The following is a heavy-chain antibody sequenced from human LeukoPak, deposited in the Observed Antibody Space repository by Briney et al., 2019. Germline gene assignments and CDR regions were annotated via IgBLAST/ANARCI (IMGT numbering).Heavy chain of an antibody. CDR1: GFTFSSYW. J-gene: IGHJ4*02. V-gene: IGHV3-74*01. CDR3: ARDPRSIAVAGTNGY. Sequence: GGSLRLSCAASGFTFSSYWMHWARQAPGKGLVWVSRINNDGSSTSYADSVKGRFTISRDTAKNTLYLQMNSLRAEDTAVYYCARDPRSIAVAGTNGYWGQGTLATVSS. D-gene: IGHD6-19*01. CDR2: INNDGSST.